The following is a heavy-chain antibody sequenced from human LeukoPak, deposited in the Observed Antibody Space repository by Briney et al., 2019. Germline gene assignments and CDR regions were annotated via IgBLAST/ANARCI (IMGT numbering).Heavy chain of an antibody. Sequence: SLRLSCAASGFTFNRYGMHWVRQAPGKGLEWVAFTSSDGKKTFYGDSLNGRFTIPRDNFEDTVLLQMNTMRAEDTAVYYCARQMVEGQQNYYMDVWGNGTPVSVSS. D-gene: IGHD2-15*01. CDR3: ARQMVEGQQNYYMDV. J-gene: IGHJ6*03. CDR1: GFTFNRYG. CDR2: TSSDGKKT. V-gene: IGHV3-33*01.